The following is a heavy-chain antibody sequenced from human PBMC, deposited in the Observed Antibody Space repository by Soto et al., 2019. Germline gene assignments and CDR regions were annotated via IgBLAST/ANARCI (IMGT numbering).Heavy chain of an antibody. CDR2: IYSGGST. CDR3: ARDLFGSWWPYYGMDV. CDR1: GFTVSSNY. D-gene: IGHD2-15*01. V-gene: IGHV3-53*01. Sequence: GGSLRLSCAASGFTVSSNYMSWVRQAPGKGLEWVSVIYSGGSTYYADSVKGRFTISRDNSKNTLYLQMNSLRAEDTAVYYCARDLFGSWWPYYGMDVWGPGTTVTVSS. J-gene: IGHJ6*02.